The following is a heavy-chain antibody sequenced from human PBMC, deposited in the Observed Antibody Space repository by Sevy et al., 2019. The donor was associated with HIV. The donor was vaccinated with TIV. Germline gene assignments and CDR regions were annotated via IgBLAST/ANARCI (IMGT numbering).Heavy chain of an antibody. CDR1: GGSITEKKYY. CDR2: ISYGGST. D-gene: IGHD6-13*01. V-gene: IGHV4-39*01. J-gene: IGHJ1*01. Sequence: SETLSLTCTVSGGSITEKKYYWAWIRQPPGKGLEWIGSISYGGSTYYNPSLQSRVTLSVDTCKNQFSLNLSSVTAADTAKYYCARRVAAAGQGNEYFQHWGRGTLVTVSS. CDR3: ARRVAAAGQGNEYFQH.